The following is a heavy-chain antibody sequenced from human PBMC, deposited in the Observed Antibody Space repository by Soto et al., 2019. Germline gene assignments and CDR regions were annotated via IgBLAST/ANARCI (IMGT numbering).Heavy chain of an antibody. CDR2: ISHDGGEK. Sequence: QVHLVESGGGVVQPGRSLRLSCAASGFTFSTTGMHWVRQAPGKGLEWVAMISHDGGEKHYTDSVKGRFTISRDTSKNTLYLQMNRLRPEDTAVYHCAKDLYGAGWYNYFDPWGQGTLVTVSS. CDR3: AKDLYGAGWYNYFDP. D-gene: IGHD6-19*01. CDR1: GFTFSTTG. V-gene: IGHV3-30*18. J-gene: IGHJ5*02.